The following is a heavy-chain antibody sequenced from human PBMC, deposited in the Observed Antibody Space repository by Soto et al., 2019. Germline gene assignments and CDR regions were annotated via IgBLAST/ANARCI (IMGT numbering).Heavy chain of an antibody. CDR3: ARVAVAGTRVDY. Sequence: SSETLSPTCTVSCGSLSSYYWSWIPQPPGKGLEWIGYIYYSGSTNYNPSLKSRVTISVDTSKNQFSLKLSSVTAADTAVYYCARVAVAGTRVDYWGQGTLVTVSS. J-gene: IGHJ4*02. CDR1: CGSLSSYY. CDR2: IYYSGST. V-gene: IGHV4-59*01. D-gene: IGHD6-19*01.